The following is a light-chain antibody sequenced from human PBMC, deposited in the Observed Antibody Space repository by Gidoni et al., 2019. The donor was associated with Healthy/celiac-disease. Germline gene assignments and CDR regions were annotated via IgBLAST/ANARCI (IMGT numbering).Light chain of an antibody. Sequence: DIKMTQSPSSLSASVGDRVTITCQARQDISNYLNWYQQKPGKAPKLLIDDASNLETGVPSRFSGSGSGTDFTCTISSLQPEDIATYYCQQYDNLPLTFGGGTKVEIK. V-gene: IGKV1-33*01. CDR1: QDISNY. J-gene: IGKJ4*01. CDR2: DAS. CDR3: QQYDNLPLT.